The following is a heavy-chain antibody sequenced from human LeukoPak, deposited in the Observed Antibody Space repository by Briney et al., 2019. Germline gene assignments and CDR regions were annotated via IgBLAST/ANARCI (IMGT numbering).Heavy chain of an antibody. V-gene: IGHV3-23*01. D-gene: IGHD3-22*01. J-gene: IGHJ4*02. CDR1: GFTFDDYA. CDR3: AKDSLADYYDSSGSPFDY. Sequence: KPGRSLRLSCAASGFTFDDYAMHWVRQAPGKGLEWVSGISGSGGSTYYADSVKGRFTISRDNSKNTLYLQMNSLRAEDTAVYYCAKDSLADYYDSSGSPFDYWGQGTLVTVSS. CDR2: ISGSGGST.